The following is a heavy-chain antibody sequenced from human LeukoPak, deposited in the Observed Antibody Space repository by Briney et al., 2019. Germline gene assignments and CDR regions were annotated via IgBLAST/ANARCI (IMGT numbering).Heavy chain of an antibody. Sequence: GGSLRLSCAASGFTFSSYGMHWVRQAPGKGLEWVAVISYDGSNKYYADSVKGRFTISRDNSKNTLYLQMNSLRAEDTAVYYCAKDFDYYGSGSYYNPTEGYFDYWGQGTLVTVSS. D-gene: IGHD3-10*01. J-gene: IGHJ4*02. CDR2: ISYDGSNK. V-gene: IGHV3-30*18. CDR1: GFTFSSYG. CDR3: AKDFDYYGSGSYYNPTEGYFDY.